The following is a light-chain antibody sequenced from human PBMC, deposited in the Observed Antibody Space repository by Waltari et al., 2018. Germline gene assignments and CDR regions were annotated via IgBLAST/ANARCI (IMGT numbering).Light chain of an antibody. J-gene: IGKJ1*01. CDR1: QSVLYSSNNKNY. Sequence: DIVMTQSPDSLAVSLGERATINCKSSQSVLYSSNNKNYLAWYQQKPAQPPKLLIYWASTRESGVPDRFSGSGSGTYFTLTISSLQAEDVAVYYCQQYYSTPWTFGQGTKVEIK. CDR2: WAS. V-gene: IGKV4-1*01. CDR3: QQYYSTPWT.